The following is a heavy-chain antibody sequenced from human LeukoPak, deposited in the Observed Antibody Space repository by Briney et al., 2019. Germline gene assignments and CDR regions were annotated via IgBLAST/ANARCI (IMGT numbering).Heavy chain of an antibody. CDR1: GFTFNDYY. CDR3: ARSTSSGWYQRYFDL. V-gene: IGHV3-11*01. J-gene: IGHJ2*01. D-gene: IGHD6-19*01. CDR2: ISSSGSTI. Sequence: PGGSLRLSCAASGFTFNDYYMSWIRQAPGKGQEWVSYISSSGSTIYYADSVKGRFTISRDNAKNSLYLQMNSLRAEDTAVYYCARSTSSGWYQRYFDLWGRGTLVTVSS.